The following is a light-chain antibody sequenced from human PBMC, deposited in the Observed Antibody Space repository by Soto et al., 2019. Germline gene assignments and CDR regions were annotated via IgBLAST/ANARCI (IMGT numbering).Light chain of an antibody. CDR1: SGHSSYA. Sequence: QPVLTQSPSASASLGASVKLTCTLSSGHSSYAIAWHQQQPEKGPRYLMRLNSDGRHTKGDGIPDRVPGSSSGAERYLTISSLQSEDEADYYCQTWGTGIWVFGGGTKLTVL. CDR2: LNSDGRH. CDR3: QTWGTGIWV. V-gene: IGLV4-69*01. J-gene: IGLJ3*02.